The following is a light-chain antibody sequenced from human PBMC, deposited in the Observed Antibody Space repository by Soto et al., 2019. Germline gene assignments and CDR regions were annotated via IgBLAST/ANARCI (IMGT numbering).Light chain of an antibody. CDR3: QQYNTLPPWP. V-gene: IGKV3-15*01. Sequence: EIVMTQSPATLSVSPGDRATLSCRASQSVSSNLARYQQNPGQAPRLLICGASTRATGIPARFSGSGYGTEFILTIISLQSEDSAVYYCQQYNTLPPWPFGQGTKVEIK. J-gene: IGKJ1*01. CDR2: GAS. CDR1: QSVSSN.